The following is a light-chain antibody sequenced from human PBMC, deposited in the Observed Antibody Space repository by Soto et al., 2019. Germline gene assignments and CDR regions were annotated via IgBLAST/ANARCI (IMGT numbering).Light chain of an antibody. CDR1: QSVSRY. CDR3: QQRSNWPPT. J-gene: IGKJ5*01. Sequence: EIVLTQSPATLSLSPGERATLSCRASQSVSRYLAWYEQNPGQAPRLLIYDASNRATGIPARFSGSGSGTDFTLTISSLEPEDFAVYYCQQRSNWPPTFGQGTRLEIK. CDR2: DAS. V-gene: IGKV3-11*01.